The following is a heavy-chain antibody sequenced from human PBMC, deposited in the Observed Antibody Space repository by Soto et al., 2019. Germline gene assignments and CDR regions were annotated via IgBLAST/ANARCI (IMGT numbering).Heavy chain of an antibody. V-gene: IGHV3-30*18. D-gene: IGHD3-22*01. CDR2: ISYDGSNK. Sequence: PGGSLRLSCAASGFTFSSYGMHWVRQAPGKGLEWVAVISYDGSNKYYADSVKGRFTISRDNSKNTLYLQMNSLRAEDTAVYYCAKDPPLRDSSGYPFDYWGQGTLVTVSS. CDR1: GFTFSSYG. CDR3: AKDPPLRDSSGYPFDY. J-gene: IGHJ4*02.